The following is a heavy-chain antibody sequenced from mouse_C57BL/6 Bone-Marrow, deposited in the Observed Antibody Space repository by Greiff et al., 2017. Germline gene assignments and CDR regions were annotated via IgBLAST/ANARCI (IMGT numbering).Heavy chain of an antibody. J-gene: IGHJ4*01. CDR1: GFTFSSYG. CDR3: ARHAREKNYYAMDY. CDR2: ISSGGSYT. V-gene: IGHV5-6*01. Sequence: EVQGVESGGDLVKPGGSLKLSCAASGFTFSSYGMSWVRQTPDKRLEWVATISSGGSYTYYPDSVKGRFTISRDNAKNNLYLQMSSLKAEDTAMYYCARHAREKNYYAMDYWGQGTSVTVSS.